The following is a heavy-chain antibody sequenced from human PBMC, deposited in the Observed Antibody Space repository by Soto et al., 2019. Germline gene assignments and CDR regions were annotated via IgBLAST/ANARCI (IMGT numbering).Heavy chain of an antibody. CDR1: GGTFSSYA. Sequence: QVQLVQSGAEVKKPGSSVKVSCKASGGTFSSYAFSWVRQAPGQGLEWMGGIIIMFGTANYAQKFQGRVTITADESTSTAYMELSSLRSEDTALYYCAAFVRFLEWLPYYYYYYGMDVWGQGTTVTVSS. D-gene: IGHD3-3*01. V-gene: IGHV1-69*01. J-gene: IGHJ6*02. CDR2: IIIMFGTA. CDR3: AAFVRFLEWLPYYYYYYGMDV.